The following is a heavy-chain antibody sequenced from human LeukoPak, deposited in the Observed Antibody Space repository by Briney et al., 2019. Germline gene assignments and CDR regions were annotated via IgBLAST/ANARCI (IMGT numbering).Heavy chain of an antibody. CDR1: GYTFTSYA. CDR2: INAGNGNT. J-gene: IGHJ4*02. Sequence: ASVKVSCKASGYTFTSYAMHWVRQAPGQRLEWMGWINAGNGNTKYSQKFRGRVTITRDTSASTAYMELSSLRSEDTAVYYCARQISQHSSGWYYFGYWGQGTLVTVSS. D-gene: IGHD6-19*01. CDR3: ARQISQHSSGWYYFGY. V-gene: IGHV1-3*01.